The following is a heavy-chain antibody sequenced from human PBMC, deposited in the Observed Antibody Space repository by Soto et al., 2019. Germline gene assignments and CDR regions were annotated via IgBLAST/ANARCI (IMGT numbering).Heavy chain of an antibody. CDR2: IIPGFGIT. CDR3: AGGGFTIFGVVKFYAMNV. V-gene: IGHV1-69*17. J-gene: IGHJ6*02. CDR1: GGTFSAYR. Sequence: QVQLVQSGAEMKKPGSSVKVSCTASGGTFSAYRSNWVRQAPGQGLQYMGGIIPGFGITKYAQMFEGRLTFTAELSTNTAYMAMLALNSVDTALYYSAGGGFTIFGVVKFYAMNVWGQGTTVSVSS. D-gene: IGHD3-3*01.